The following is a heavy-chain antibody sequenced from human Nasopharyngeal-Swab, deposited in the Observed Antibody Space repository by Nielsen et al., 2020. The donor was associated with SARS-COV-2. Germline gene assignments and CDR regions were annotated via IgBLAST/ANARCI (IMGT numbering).Heavy chain of an antibody. D-gene: IGHD2-15*01. Sequence: VRQMPGKGLEWMGRIDPGDSYTNYSPSFQGHVTISADKSISTAYLQWSSLKASDTAMYYCARHSGSGYFDYWGQGTLVTVSS. J-gene: IGHJ4*02. CDR3: ARHSGSGYFDY. V-gene: IGHV5-10-1*01. CDR2: IDPGDSYT.